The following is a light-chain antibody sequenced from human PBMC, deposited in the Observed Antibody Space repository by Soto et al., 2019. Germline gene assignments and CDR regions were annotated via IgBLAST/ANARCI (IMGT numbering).Light chain of an antibody. CDR2: DSS. Sequence: EIVSTPSPAALSVSPGERFTLSCMASQGIGSTLAWYQQKPGQTPRLLIYDSSTRAIGIPTRFSGSRSGTEFTLTINGLQSEDFAVYYCQRYNNWPLNFGGGNTGDIK. CDR3: QRYNNWPLN. V-gene: IGKV3-15*01. CDR1: QGIGST. J-gene: IGKJ4*01.